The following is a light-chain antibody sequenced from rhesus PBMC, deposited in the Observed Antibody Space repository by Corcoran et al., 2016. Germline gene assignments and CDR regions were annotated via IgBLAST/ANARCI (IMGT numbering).Light chain of an antibody. CDR2: AAS. CDR3: LQHNSYPWT. Sequence: DIQMTQSPSSLSASVGDTVTITCRASQGISSYLNWFQQKPGKAPKLLVYAASRLESGVPSRFSGSGSGTEFTRTISSLQPEDFAAYYCLQHNSYPWTFGQGTKVEIK. J-gene: IGKJ1*01. V-gene: IGKV1-28*01. CDR1: QGISSY.